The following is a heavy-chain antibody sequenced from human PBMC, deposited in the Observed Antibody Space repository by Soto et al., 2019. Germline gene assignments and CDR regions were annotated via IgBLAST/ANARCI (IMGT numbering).Heavy chain of an antibody. J-gene: IGHJ6*02. CDR1: GESFSGYY. CDR2: INRGGSS. V-gene: IGHV4-34*01. Sequence: QVQLQQWGAGLLKPSETLSLPCAVYGESFSGYYWNWIRQPPGKGLEWIGGINRGGSSNCNPSLKSRVTMSVDTSKNQFSLKLSSLTAADSAVYFCARLPANPQYGMDVWSQGTTVIVSS. CDR3: ARLPANPQYGMDV.